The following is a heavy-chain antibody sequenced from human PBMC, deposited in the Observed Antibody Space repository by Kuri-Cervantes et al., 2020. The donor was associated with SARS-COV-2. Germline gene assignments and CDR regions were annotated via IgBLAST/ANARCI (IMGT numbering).Heavy chain of an antibody. J-gene: IGHJ4*02. V-gene: IGHV1-8*01. CDR3: YCAPKEGFDS. D-gene: IGHD2-21*01. CDR2: VKTNSGNT. Sequence: ASVKVSCKTPETTFPNYDINWVRQATGQGLEWMGMVKTNSGNTLYAQFFQGRVTMTRDISTSTVYTELSSLTSEDTAIYYCYCAPKEGFDSWGQGTLVTVSS. CDR1: ETTFPNYD.